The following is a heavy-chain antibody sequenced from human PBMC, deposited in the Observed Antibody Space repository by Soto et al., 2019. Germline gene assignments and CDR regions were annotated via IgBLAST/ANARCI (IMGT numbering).Heavy chain of an antibody. D-gene: IGHD3-3*01. CDR1: CYTLSSYC. J-gene: IGHJ4*02. CDR3: ARDHRYDFWSGTLSPDY. CDR2: ISAYNGNT. Sequence: GPVEGSRKGSCYTLSSYCISWVRQAPGQRLEWMGWISAYNGNTNYAQKLQGRVTMTTDTSTSTAYMELRSLRSDDTAVYYCARDHRYDFWSGTLSPDYWGQGTLVTVSS. V-gene: IGHV1-18*01.